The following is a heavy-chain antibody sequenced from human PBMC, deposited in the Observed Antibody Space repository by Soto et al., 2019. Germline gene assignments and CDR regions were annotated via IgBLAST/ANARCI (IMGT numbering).Heavy chain of an antibody. V-gene: IGHV1-69*13. J-gene: IGHJ6*02. CDR2: IIPIFGTA. CDR1: GYTFSSYA. CDR3: ARAPSSSSPVDYYYYYGIDV. Sequence: ASVKVSCKASGYTFSSYAISWVRQAPGQGLEWMGGIIPIFGTANYAQKFQGRVTITADESTSTAYMELSSLRSEDTAVYYCARAPSSSSPVDYYYYYGIDVWGQGTTVTVSS. D-gene: IGHD6-6*01.